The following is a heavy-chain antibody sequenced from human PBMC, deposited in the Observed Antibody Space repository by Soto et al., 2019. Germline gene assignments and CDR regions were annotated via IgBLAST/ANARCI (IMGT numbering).Heavy chain of an antibody. D-gene: IGHD3-22*01. CDR2: IYYSGST. CDR1: GGSVSSGSYY. J-gene: IGHJ4*02. CDR3: ARSVGGYYDSSGYYYGYYFDY. V-gene: IGHV4-61*01. Sequence: SETLSLTCTVSGGSVSSGSYYWSWIRQPPGKGLEWIGYIYYSGSTNYNTSLKSRVTISVDTSKNQFSLKLSSVTAADTAVYYCARSVGGYYDSSGYYYGYYFDYWGQGTLVTISS.